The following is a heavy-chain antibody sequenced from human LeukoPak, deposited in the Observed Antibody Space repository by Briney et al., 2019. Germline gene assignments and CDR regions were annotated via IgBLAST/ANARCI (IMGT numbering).Heavy chain of an antibody. CDR2: ISYDGSKK. CDR1: GFTFSSYA. D-gene: IGHD5-24*01. V-gene: IGHV3-30-3*01. J-gene: IGHJ4*02. CDR3: ARDREMATIFDY. Sequence: SGGPLRLSCAASGFTFSSYAMQWLRQAPGKGLEWVAVISYDGSKKYYADSVKGRFTISRDNSKNTLYLQMNSLRAEDTAVYYCARDREMATIFDYWGQGTLVTVSS.